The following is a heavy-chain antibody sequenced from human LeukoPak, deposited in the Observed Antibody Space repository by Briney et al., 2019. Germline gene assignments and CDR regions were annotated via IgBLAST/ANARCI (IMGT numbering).Heavy chain of an antibody. CDR2: IYYSGST. CDR1: GGSISSYY. Sequence: PSETLSLTCTVSGGSISSYYWSWIRQPPGKGLEWIGFIYYSGSTHYKPSLKSRVTISVDTSKNQFSLKLSSVTAADTAVYYCARFPPGGLRKNWFDPWGQGTLVTVSS. D-gene: IGHD2-21*02. J-gene: IGHJ5*02. V-gene: IGHV4-59*12. CDR3: ARFPPGGLRKNWFDP.